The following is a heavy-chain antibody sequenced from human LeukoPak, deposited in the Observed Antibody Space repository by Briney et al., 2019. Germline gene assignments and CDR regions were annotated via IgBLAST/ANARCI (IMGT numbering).Heavy chain of an antibody. Sequence: GGPLRLSCAASGFTFSSYGMHWVRQAPGKGLEWVAVIWYDGSNKYYADSVKGRFTISRDNSKNTLYLQMNSLRAEDTAVYFCASGGRYYYTDWGQGTLVTVSA. CDR2: IWYDGSNK. V-gene: IGHV3-33*01. D-gene: IGHD3-22*01. CDR1: GFTFSSYG. CDR3: ASGGRYYYTD. J-gene: IGHJ4*02.